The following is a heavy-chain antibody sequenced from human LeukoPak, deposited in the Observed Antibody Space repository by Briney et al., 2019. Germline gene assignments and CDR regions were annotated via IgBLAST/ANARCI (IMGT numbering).Heavy chain of an antibody. V-gene: IGHV4-61*01. CDR1: GGSVSSGSYY. D-gene: IGHD1-14*01. CDR3: ARDHRTRMGRDYYYYGMDV. CDR2: IYYSGST. J-gene: IGHJ6*02. Sequence: SETLSLTCTVSGGSVSSGSYYWSWIRQPPGTGLEWIGYIYYSGSTNYNPSLKSRVTISVDTSKNQFSLKLSSVTAADTAVYYCARDHRTRMGRDYYYYGMDVWGQGTTVTVSS.